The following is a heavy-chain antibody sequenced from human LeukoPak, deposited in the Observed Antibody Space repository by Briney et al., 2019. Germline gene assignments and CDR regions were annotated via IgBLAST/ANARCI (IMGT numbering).Heavy chain of an antibody. J-gene: IGHJ4*02. D-gene: IGHD3-22*01. CDR1: GFTFSSYA. Sequence: GGSLRLSCAASGFTFSSYAMSWVRQAPGKGLEWVSAISGSGGSTYYADSVKGRFTISRDNSKNTLYLQMNRLRAEDTTVYYCANIGYYYDSSGYYWSKGVYWGQGTLVTVSS. CDR2: ISGSGGST. V-gene: IGHV3-23*01. CDR3: ANIGYYYDSSGYYWSKGVY.